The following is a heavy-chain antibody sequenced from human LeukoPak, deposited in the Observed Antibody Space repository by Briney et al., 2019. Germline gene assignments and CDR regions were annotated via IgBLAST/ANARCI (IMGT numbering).Heavy chain of an antibody. Sequence: PGGSLRLSCAASGFTFSSYSMNWVRQAPGKGLEWVSSISSSSSYIYYADSVKGRFTISRDNAKNSLYLQMNSLGAEDTAVYYCARERGYSSGWYSDYWGQGTLVTVSS. V-gene: IGHV3-21*01. J-gene: IGHJ4*02. D-gene: IGHD6-19*01. CDR1: GFTFSSYS. CDR3: ARERGYSSGWYSDY. CDR2: ISSSSSYI.